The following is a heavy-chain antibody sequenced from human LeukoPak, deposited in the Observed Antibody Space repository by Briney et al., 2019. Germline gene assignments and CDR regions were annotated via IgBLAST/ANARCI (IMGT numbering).Heavy chain of an antibody. CDR1: GGSVSDYY. V-gene: IGHV4-4*09. CDR2: IYTSGST. J-gene: IGHJ4*02. D-gene: IGHD6-13*01. Sequence: PSETLSLTCTVSGGSVSDYYWSWIRQPPGKGLEWIGYIYTSGSTNYNPSLKSRVTISVDTSKNQFSLKLSSVTAADTAVYYCARRSSTFDYWGQGTLVTVSS. CDR3: ARRSSTFDY.